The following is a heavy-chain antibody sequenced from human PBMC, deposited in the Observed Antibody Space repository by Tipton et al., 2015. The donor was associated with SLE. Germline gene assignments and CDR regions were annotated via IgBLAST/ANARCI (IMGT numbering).Heavy chain of an antibody. CDR1: GGSISSHY. CDR3: ARQATGIADY. Sequence: TLSLTCTVSGGSISSHYWSWIRQPPGKGLEWIGYIYYSGSTNYNPSLKSRVTISVDTSKNQFSLKLSSVTAADTAVYYCARQATGIADYWGQGTLVTVSS. J-gene: IGHJ4*02. CDR2: IYYSGST. V-gene: IGHV4-59*11. D-gene: IGHD6-13*01.